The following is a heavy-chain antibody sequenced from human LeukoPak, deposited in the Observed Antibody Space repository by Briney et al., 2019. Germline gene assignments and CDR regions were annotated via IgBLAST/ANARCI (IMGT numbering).Heavy chain of an antibody. D-gene: IGHD6-19*01. Sequence: PSETLSLTCTVSGGSISSYYWSWIRQPPGKGLEWIGNIYYTGSTNYNPSLTSRGTISVDTSKNQFSLKLSSVTAADTAVYYCARAFSSGWYPYSIGGLWFDYWGQGTLVTVSS. CDR2: IYYTGST. J-gene: IGHJ4*02. CDR1: GGSISSYY. CDR3: ARAFSSGWYPYSIGGLWFDY. V-gene: IGHV4-59*01.